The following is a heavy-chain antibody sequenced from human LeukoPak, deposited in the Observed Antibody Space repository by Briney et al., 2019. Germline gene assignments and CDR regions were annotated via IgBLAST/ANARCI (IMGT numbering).Heavy chain of an antibody. J-gene: IGHJ4*02. V-gene: IGHV3-23*01. CDR1: GFTFSSYA. CDR3: APRYSGSSSY. Sequence: PGGFLRLSCAASGFTFSSYAMSWVRQAPGKGLEWVSAISGSGGSTYYADSVKGRFTISRDNSKNTLYLQMNSLRAEDTAVYYCAPRYSGSSSYWGQGTLVTVSS. D-gene: IGHD1-26*01. CDR2: ISGSGGST.